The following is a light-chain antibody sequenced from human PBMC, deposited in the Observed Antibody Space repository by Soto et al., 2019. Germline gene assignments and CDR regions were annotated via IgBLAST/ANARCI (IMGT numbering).Light chain of an antibody. J-gene: IGLJ1*01. CDR3: CSYAGSYTYV. CDR2: GDT. Sequence: QSVLTQPPSVSGAPGQRVTISCTGSSSNIGADYAVHWYQHLPGAAPKLLITGDTSRPSGVPDRFSGSKSGNTASLTISGLQAEDEADYYCCSYAGSYTYVFGTGTKVTVL. V-gene: IGLV1-40*01. CDR1: SSNIGADYA.